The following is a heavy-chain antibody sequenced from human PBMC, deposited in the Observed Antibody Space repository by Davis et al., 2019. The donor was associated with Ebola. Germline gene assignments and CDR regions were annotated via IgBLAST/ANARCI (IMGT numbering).Heavy chain of an antibody. Sequence: ASVKVSCKASGYTFTNYDVHWVRQGTGQGLEWIGWMNPNSANTGYGQKFQGRVTMTRDTSITTAYMELSSLTSGDTAVYYCVRDLRGWGDFDYWGQGTLVTVSS. J-gene: IGHJ4*02. V-gene: IGHV1-8*01. CDR1: GYTFTNYD. CDR3: VRDLRGWGDFDY. D-gene: IGHD3-10*01. CDR2: MNPNSANT.